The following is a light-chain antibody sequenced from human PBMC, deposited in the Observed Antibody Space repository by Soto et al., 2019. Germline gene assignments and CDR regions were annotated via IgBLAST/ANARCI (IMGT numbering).Light chain of an antibody. V-gene: IGKV1-39*01. CDR3: QQTYNTPAIT. J-gene: IGKJ5*01. CDR1: QSISIH. Sequence: DIQMTQSPSSLSASVGDRVTITCRASQSISIHLNWSQQKPGKAPNLLIYAASTLQSGVPSRFSGSGSGTDFTLTISSLQPEDFVAYFCQQTYNTPAITFGQGTRLEIK. CDR2: AAS.